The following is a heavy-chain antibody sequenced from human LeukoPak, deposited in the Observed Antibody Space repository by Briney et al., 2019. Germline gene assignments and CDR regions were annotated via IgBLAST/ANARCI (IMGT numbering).Heavy chain of an antibody. CDR1: GFTVSSNS. J-gene: IGHJ4*02. D-gene: IGHD3-22*01. CDR3: ARGNLDYYDSSGYGGGVDY. CDR2: IYSDNT. Sequence: GGSLRLSCTVSGFTVSSNSMSWVRQAPGKGLEWVSFIYSDNTHYSDSVKGRFTISRDNSKNTLYLQMNSLRAEDTAVYYCARGNLDYYDSSGYGGGVDYWGQGTLVTVSS. V-gene: IGHV3-53*01.